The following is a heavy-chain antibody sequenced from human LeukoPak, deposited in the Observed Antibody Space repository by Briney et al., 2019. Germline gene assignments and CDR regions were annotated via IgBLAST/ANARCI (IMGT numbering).Heavy chain of an antibody. D-gene: IGHD3-22*01. V-gene: IGHV4-30-4*07. J-gene: IGHJ4*02. CDR2: IYSSGRR. Sequence: SETLSLTCAVSGDSISSGGYSWSWQRQPPGMGLEWIVNIYSSGRRYYTPSLESRVTISVDTSKNEFSLKVTHVTAADTAVYYGARVVVTMIVVVLDYWGQGTLVTVSS. CDR3: ARVVVTMIVVVLDY. CDR1: GDSISSGGYS.